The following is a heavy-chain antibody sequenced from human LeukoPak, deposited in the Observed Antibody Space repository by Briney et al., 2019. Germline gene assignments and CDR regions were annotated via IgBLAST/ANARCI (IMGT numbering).Heavy chain of an antibody. Sequence: TLSLTCTVSGGSVSRGGYYWNWIRQHPGKGLEWIGFTSYSEGTYYNPSLMSRITISVDRSQNQFSLKIRDVTYAERAVYFCAAADWESFYFDSWGQGVLVAVSS. D-gene: IGHD1-26*01. V-gene: IGHV4-31*03. CDR2: TSYSEGT. CDR1: GGSVSRGGYY. CDR3: AAADWESFYFDS. J-gene: IGHJ4*02.